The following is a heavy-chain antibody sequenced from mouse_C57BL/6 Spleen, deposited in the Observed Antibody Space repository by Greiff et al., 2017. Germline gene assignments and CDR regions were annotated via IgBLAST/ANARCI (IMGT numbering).Heavy chain of an antibody. CDR3: TTGGLLRGFDY. CDR2: IDPENGDT. V-gene: IGHV14-4*01. J-gene: IGHJ2*01. Sequence: EVQLQQSGAELVRPGASVKLSCTASGFNIKDDYMHWVKQRPEQGLEWIGWIDPENGDTEYASKFQGKATITADTSSNTAYLQLSSLTSEDTAVYYCTTGGLLRGFDYWAQGTPLPASA. D-gene: IGHD2-3*01. CDR1: GFNIKDDY.